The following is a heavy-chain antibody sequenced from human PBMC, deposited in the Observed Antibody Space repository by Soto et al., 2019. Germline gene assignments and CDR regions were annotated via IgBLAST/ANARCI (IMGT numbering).Heavy chain of an antibody. CDR3: AREYQLLEANWFDP. CDR2: IIPIFGTV. CDR1: GGTFSSYA. Sequence: SVKVSCKASGGTFSSYAISWVRQAPGQGLEWMGGIIPIFGTVNYAQKFQGRVTITADESTSTAYMELSSLRSEDTAVYYCAREYQLLEANWFDPWGQGTLVTV. J-gene: IGHJ5*02. V-gene: IGHV1-69*13. D-gene: IGHD2-2*01.